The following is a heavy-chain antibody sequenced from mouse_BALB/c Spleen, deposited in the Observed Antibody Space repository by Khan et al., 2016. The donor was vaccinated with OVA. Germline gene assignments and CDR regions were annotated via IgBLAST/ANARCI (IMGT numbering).Heavy chain of an antibody. CDR1: GYTFTTYW. Sequence: QVQLQQSGTELAKPGASVKMSCKASGYTFTTYWMHWVKQRPGQGLEWIGYINPTSGYTDYNEKFKDKATLSADKSSSTAYMQLSSLTSEDSAIYCCARDRIDYWGQGTSVTVSS. J-gene: IGHJ2*02. V-gene: IGHV1-7*01. CDR3: ARDRIDY. CDR2: INPTSGYT.